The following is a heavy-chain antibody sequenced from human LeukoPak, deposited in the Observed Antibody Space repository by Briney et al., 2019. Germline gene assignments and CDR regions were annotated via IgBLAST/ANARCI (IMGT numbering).Heavy chain of an antibody. J-gene: IGHJ3*02. D-gene: IGHD2-2*01. CDR3: TRDPECSSTSCLDAFDI. V-gene: IGHV3-7*01. CDR2: MNQDGSKA. CDR1: GFTFSNYW. Sequence: GGSLRLSCAASGFTFSNYWMTWVRQAPGKGLEWVANMNQDGSKAYYVDSVKGRFTASRDNAKNSLYLQMNSLRADDTALYYCTRDPECSSTSCLDAFDIWGQGTMVTVSS.